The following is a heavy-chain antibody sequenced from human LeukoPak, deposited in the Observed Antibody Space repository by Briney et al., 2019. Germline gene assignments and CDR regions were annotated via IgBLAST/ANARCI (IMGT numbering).Heavy chain of an antibody. J-gene: IGHJ4*02. CDR2: ITSGGST. V-gene: IGHV3-23*01. D-gene: IGHD1-1*01. Sequence: GGSLRLSCAASGFTFSRYWMSWVRQAPGKGLEWVSTITSGGSTYYSDSVKGRFTISRDNSKNMLHLQMKSLRAEDTAVYYCATRGTTATKYFEHWGQGTLVTVSS. CDR1: GFTFSRYW. CDR3: ATRGTTATKYFEH.